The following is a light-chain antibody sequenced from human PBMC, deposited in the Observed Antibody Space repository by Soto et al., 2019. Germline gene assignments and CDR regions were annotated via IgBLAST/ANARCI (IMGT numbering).Light chain of an antibody. CDR1: QSVSSN. CDR3: QQYNNFWT. Sequence: EIVMTQSPATLSVSPGETATLSCRASQSVSSNLAWYQQKPGQAPRLLIYGASTRATDIPARFSDSGSGTEFTLTISSLQSEDFAVYYCQQYNNFWTFGQGTKVEIK. CDR2: GAS. V-gene: IGKV3-15*01. J-gene: IGKJ1*01.